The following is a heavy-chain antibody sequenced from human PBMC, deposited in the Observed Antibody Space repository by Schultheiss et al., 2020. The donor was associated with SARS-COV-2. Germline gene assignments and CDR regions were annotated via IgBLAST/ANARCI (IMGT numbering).Heavy chain of an antibody. CDR2: ISYDGSNK. D-gene: IGHD6-13*01. J-gene: IGHJ6*02. Sequence: GGSLRLSCAASGFTFSSYGMHWVRQAPGKGLEWVAVISYDGSNKYYADSVKGRFTISRDNSKNTLYLQMNSLRAEDTAVYYCARGGGGSSWYPLTYYYYYYGMDVWGQGTTVTVSS. CDR1: GFTFSSYG. V-gene: IGHV3-30*03. CDR3: ARGGGGSSWYPLTYYYYYYGMDV.